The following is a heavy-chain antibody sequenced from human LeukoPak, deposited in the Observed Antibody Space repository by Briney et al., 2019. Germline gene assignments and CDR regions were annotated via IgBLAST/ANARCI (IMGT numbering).Heavy chain of an antibody. V-gene: IGHV3-64D*06. CDR1: GFTFSTYV. Sequence: GGSLRLSCSVSGFTFSTYVMHWVREAPGKGLEYVSAISSNGYNTYYADSVKGIFTISRDNSKNTLYLQMSSLRADDTAVYYCVRGTGYWGQGTLVTVSS. CDR3: VRGTGY. CDR2: ISSNGYNT. J-gene: IGHJ4*02.